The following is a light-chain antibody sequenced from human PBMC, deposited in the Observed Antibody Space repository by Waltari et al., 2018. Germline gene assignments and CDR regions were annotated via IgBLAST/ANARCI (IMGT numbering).Light chain of an antibody. Sequence: DIQMTQSPSSVSASVGDRVTITCRASQDIRSWLAWYQQKPGKAPKLLIYASSSLQSGVPSRFSGSGSGTDFTLTISSLQPEDFATYYCQQANSFPPAFGQGTNLEIK. V-gene: IGKV1-12*01. CDR2: ASS. CDR3: QQANSFPPA. J-gene: IGKJ2*01. CDR1: QDIRSW.